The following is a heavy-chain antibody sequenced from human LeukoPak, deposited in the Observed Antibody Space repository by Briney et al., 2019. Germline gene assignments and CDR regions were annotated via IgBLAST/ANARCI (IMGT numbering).Heavy chain of an antibody. Sequence: ASVKVSCKASGGTFSSYAISWVRQAPGQGLEWMGWISAYNGNTNYAQKLQGRVTMTTDTSTSTAYMELRSLRSDDTAVYYCARDERGYSSGWAFDYWGQGTLVTVSS. J-gene: IGHJ4*02. CDR3: ARDERGYSSGWAFDY. D-gene: IGHD6-19*01. V-gene: IGHV1-18*01. CDR2: ISAYNGNT. CDR1: GGTFSSYA.